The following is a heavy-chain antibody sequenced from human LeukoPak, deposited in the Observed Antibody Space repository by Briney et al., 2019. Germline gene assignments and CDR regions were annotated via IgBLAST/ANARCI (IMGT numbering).Heavy chain of an antibody. CDR1: GFTFSSYW. J-gene: IGHJ4*02. V-gene: IGHV3-7*01. CDR3: AKDFSRKNYGGNSVDPIGYFDY. D-gene: IGHD4-23*01. CDR2: IKQDGSEK. Sequence: PGGFLRLSRAASGFTFSSYWMSWVRQAPGKGLEWVANIKQDGSEKYYVDSVKGRFTISRDNAKNSLYLQMNSLRAEDTAVYYCAKDFSRKNYGGNSVDPIGYFDYWGQGTLVTVSS.